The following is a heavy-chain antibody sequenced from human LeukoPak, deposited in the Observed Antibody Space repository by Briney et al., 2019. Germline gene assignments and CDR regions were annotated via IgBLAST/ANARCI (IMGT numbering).Heavy chain of an antibody. CDR3: ARGTVVTDGGDYFDY. CDR2: IKEDGSAK. D-gene: IGHD4-23*01. Sequence: GGSLRLSCAASGFTFSSYWMSWVRQAPGKGLEWVASIKEDGSAKYYVDSVKGRFTISRDNAKNALYLHMNSLRVEDTAVYYCARGTVVTDGGDYFDYWGQGTLVTVSS. CDR1: GFTFSSYW. J-gene: IGHJ4*02. V-gene: IGHV3-7*01.